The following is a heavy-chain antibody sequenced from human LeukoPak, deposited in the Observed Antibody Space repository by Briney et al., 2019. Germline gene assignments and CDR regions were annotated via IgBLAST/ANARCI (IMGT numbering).Heavy chain of an antibody. CDR3: ARAGYSYGTGYYFDY. V-gene: IGHV4-59*01. D-gene: IGHD5-18*01. J-gene: IGHJ4*02. Sequence: PSETLSLTCTVSGGSISSYYWSWIRLPPGKGLEGIGYIYYTGATYYNPSLKSRVTISLDTSKNQFSLKLSSVTAADAVVYYCARAGYSYGTGYYFDYWGQGALVTVSS. CDR2: IYYTGAT. CDR1: GGSISSYY.